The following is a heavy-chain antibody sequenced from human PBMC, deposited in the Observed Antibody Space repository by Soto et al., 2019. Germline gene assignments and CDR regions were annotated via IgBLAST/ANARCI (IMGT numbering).Heavy chain of an antibody. CDR3: ARDAEYGMDV. J-gene: IGHJ6*02. Sequence: SETLSLTCTVSGGSISSGGYYWSWIRQHPGKGLEWIGYIYYSGSTYYSPSLKSRVTISVDTSKNQFSLKLSSVTAADTAMYYCARDAEYGMDVWGQGTTVTVSS. CDR2: IYYSGST. CDR1: GGSISSGGYY. V-gene: IGHV4-31*03.